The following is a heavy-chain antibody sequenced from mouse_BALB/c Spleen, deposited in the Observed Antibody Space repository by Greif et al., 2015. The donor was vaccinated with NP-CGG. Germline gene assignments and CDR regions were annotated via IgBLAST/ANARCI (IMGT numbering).Heavy chain of an antibody. J-gene: IGHJ4*01. D-gene: IGHD1-1*01. CDR2: IWSGGST. CDR1: GFSLTSYG. CDR3: ARNYGGGYYDAMDY. Sequence: QVQLQQSGPGLVQPSQSLSITCTVSGFSLTSYGVHWVRQSPGKGLEWLGVIWSGGSTDYNAAFISRLSISKDNSKSQVFLKMNSLQANDTAIYYCARNYGGGYYDAMDYWGQGTSVTVSS. V-gene: IGHV2-2*02.